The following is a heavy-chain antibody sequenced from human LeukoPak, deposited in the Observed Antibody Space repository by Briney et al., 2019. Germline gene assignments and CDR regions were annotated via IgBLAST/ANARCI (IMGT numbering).Heavy chain of an antibody. V-gene: IGHV3-30*04. D-gene: IGHD2-15*01. CDR1: GFIFSSYA. CDR3: ARDHSGGGDDF. J-gene: IGHJ4*02. Sequence: GGSLRLSCAASGFIFSSYAMHWVRQAPVSGLEWVAVISYDGSNKYYADSVKGRFTISRDNSKNTLYLQMNSLRAEDTAVYYCARDHSGGGDDFWGQGTLVTVSS. CDR2: ISYDGSNK.